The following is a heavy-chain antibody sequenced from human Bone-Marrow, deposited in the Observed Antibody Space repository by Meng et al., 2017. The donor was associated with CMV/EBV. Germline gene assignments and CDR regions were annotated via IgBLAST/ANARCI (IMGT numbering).Heavy chain of an antibody. CDR3: SRFVLNHYYYYGMDF. D-gene: IGHD2-8*01. CDR1: GFTFSSYN. J-gene: IGHJ6*02. V-gene: IGHV3-21*01. Sequence: GESLKISCAASGFTFSSYNMNWVRQAPGMGLAWVSSIISSSSYTYYADSVKGRFTISRDNAKNSLYLQMNSLRTEDTAVYYCSRFVLNHYYYYGMDFWGQGTTVTVSS. CDR2: IISSSSYT.